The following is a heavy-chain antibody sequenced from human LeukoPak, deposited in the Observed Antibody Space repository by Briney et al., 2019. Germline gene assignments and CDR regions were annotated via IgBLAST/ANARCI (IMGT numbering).Heavy chain of an antibody. CDR3: ASHSGGYAY. D-gene: IGHD5-12*01. V-gene: IGHV4-30-4*07. J-gene: IGHJ4*02. CDR1: GASINSGGYS. Sequence: SETLSLTCAVSGASINSGGYSWRWIRQPPGKGLEWIGYIYYSENTYYNPSLKSRVTISVDTSKNQFSLKLTSVTAADTAVYYCASHSGGYAYWGQGTLVTVSS. CDR2: IYYSENT.